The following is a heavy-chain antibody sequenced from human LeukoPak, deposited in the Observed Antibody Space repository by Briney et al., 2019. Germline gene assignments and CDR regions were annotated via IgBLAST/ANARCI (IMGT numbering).Heavy chain of an antibody. Sequence: GGSPRLSCAASGFTFSSYWMSWVRQAPGKGLEWVSVIYSGGSTYYADSVKGRFTISRDNSKNTLYLQMNSLRAEDTAVYYCAREDKVTPFDYWGQGTLVTVSS. CDR3: AREDKVTPFDY. D-gene: IGHD4-23*01. CDR2: IYSGGST. V-gene: IGHV3-66*01. J-gene: IGHJ4*02. CDR1: GFTFSSYW.